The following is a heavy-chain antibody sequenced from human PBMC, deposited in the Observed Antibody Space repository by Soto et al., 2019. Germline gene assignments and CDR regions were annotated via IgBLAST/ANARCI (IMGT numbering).Heavy chain of an antibody. D-gene: IGHD6-19*01. Sequence: QVQLVESGGGVVQPGRSLRVSCAASGFTFSIYAMHWVRRAPGTGLEWVAVISYDGTKTYYADSVKGRFTISRDNSKNTVYLQMNSLRDEDTAVYYCAKDRGPRRQWLIDPLDYWGQGTVVTVSP. CDR2: ISYDGTKT. CDR1: GFTFSIYA. J-gene: IGHJ4*02. V-gene: IGHV3-30*18. CDR3: AKDRGPRRQWLIDPLDY.